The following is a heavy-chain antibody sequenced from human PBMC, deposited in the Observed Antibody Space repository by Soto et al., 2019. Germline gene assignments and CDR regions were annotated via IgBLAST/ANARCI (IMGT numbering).Heavy chain of an antibody. J-gene: IGHJ4*02. D-gene: IGHD2-2*01. CDR2: ITSSDVT. CDR3: VGEVGFQLIY. Sequence: EVQLVEYGGGLVQPGGSLRLSCAASGFTFSTHSMNWVRQAPGKGLEWISYITSSDVTMYADSVKGRFTISRDNAKNSLYLQMNSLRGEDTAVYFCVGEVGFQLIYWGQGTQVTVSS. V-gene: IGHV3-48*01. CDR1: GFTFSTHS.